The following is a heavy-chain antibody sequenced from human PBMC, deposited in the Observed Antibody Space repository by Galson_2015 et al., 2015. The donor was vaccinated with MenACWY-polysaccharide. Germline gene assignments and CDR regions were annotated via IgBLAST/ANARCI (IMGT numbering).Heavy chain of an antibody. D-gene: IGHD2/OR15-2a*01. V-gene: IGHV1-8*01. CDR3: ARWTSRGNPDGYLDY. Sequence: CTASGYNFHSYALNWVRQATGQGLAWMGWMNPNSGNTGYAQKLQGRVTMTRDTSINTAYMELSSLTSEDTAVYYCARWTSRGNPDGYLDYWGHGTQVTVSS. CDR2: MNPNSGNT. J-gene: IGHJ4*01. CDR1: GYNFHSYA.